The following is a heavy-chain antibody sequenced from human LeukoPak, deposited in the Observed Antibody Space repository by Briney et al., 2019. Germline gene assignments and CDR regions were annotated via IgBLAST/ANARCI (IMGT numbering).Heavy chain of an antibody. D-gene: IGHD3-22*01. J-gene: IGHJ4*02. Sequence: SETLSLTCTVSGGSISNYYWSWIRQPPGKGLEWIGEINHSGSTNYNPSLKSRVTISVDTSKNQFSLKLSSVTAADTAEYYCARRDYYDSSGYYYSFRTPLDYWGQGTLVTVSS. CDR3: ARRDYYDSSGYYYSFRTPLDY. CDR2: INHSGST. V-gene: IGHV4-34*01. CDR1: GGSISNYY.